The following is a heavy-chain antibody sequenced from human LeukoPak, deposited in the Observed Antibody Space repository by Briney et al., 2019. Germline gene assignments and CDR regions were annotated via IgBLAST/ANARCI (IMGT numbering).Heavy chain of an antibody. J-gene: IGHJ6*03. CDR3: ARTDSSGWYGRVLGYYYYMDV. Sequence: GRSLRLSCAASGFTFSSYGMHWVRQAPGKGLEWVAVIWYDGSNKYYADSVKGRFTISRDNSKNTLYLQMNSLRAEDTAVYHCARTDSSGWYGRVLGYYYYMDVWGKGTTVTVSS. D-gene: IGHD6-19*01. CDR1: GFTFSSYG. V-gene: IGHV3-33*01. CDR2: IWYDGSNK.